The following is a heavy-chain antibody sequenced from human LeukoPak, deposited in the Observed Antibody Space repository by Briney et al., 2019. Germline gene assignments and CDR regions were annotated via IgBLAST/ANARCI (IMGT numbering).Heavy chain of an antibody. CDR1: GFTFSTYG. CDR2: IRYDGNNK. J-gene: IGHJ4*02. V-gene: IGHV3-30*02. D-gene: IGHD3-9*01. CDR3: ARDRHVYYDIVTGYASYFEY. Sequence: GGSLRLSCAASGFTFSTYGMHWVRQAPGKGLEWVAFIRYDGNNKFYADSVKGRFTISRDNSKNTLYLQMNSLRPEDTAVYYCARDRHVYYDIVTGYASYFEYWGQGALVTVSS.